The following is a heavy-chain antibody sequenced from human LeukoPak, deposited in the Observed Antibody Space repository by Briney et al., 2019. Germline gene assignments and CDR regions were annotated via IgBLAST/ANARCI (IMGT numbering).Heavy chain of an antibody. D-gene: IGHD6-13*01. CDR2: IYYSGST. J-gene: IGHJ4*02. CDR1: GGSISSYY. Sequence: SETLSLTCTVSGGSISSYYWSWIRQPPGKGLEWIGYIYYSGSTNYNPSLKSRVTISVGTSKNQFSLKLSSVTAADTAVYYCAREGIAAAGYYFDYWGQGTLVTVSS. CDR3: AREGIAAAGYYFDY. V-gene: IGHV4-59*01.